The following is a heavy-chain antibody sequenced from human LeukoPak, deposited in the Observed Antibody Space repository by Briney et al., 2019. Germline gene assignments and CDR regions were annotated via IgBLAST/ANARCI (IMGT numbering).Heavy chain of an antibody. CDR2: IYYSGST. Sequence: PSETLSLTSTVSGGTISNNYWSWNRQPPGQGLEWIVYIYYSGSTTYTSSLRSRVTISVDTYKNQFSLKLSSVTAADAAVYYCARETVVQGELGGFDIWGQGTLVTVSS. CDR1: GGTISNNY. J-gene: IGHJ4*02. CDR3: ARETVVQGELGGFDI. V-gene: IGHV4-59*01. D-gene: IGHD3-10*01.